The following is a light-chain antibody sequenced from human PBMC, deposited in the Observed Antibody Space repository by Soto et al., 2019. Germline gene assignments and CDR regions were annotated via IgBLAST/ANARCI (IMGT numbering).Light chain of an antibody. Sequence: DIQMTQSPSSLSASVGDRVTITCRASQSISSYLNWYQQKPGKAPKFLIYAASSLQSGVPSRFSGSGSGTDFTPTISSLQTEGFATYYCQQSYNTPFTFGPGTKVDVK. CDR2: AAS. V-gene: IGKV1-39*01. J-gene: IGKJ3*01. CDR1: QSISSY. CDR3: QQSYNTPFT.